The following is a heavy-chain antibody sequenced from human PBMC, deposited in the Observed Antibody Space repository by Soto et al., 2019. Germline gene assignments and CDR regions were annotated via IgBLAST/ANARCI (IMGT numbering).Heavy chain of an antibody. Sequence: QVQLQQWGAGLLKPSETLSLTCAVYGGSFSGYYWSWIRQPPGKGLEWIGEINHSGSTNYNPSLKSRVTISVDTTKNPFSLKLSSVTAADTAVYYCARGWSGWRVWLDYWGQGTLVTVSS. CDR1: GGSFSGYY. CDR3: ARGWSGWRVWLDY. CDR2: INHSGST. D-gene: IGHD6-19*01. V-gene: IGHV4-34*01. J-gene: IGHJ4*02.